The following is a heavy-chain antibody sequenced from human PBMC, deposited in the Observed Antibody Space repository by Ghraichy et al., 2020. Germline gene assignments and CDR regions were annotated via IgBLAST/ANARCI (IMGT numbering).Heavy chain of an antibody. CDR1: GFTFSVYS. CDR3: ARGGSYWGGFDY. CDR2: ISSSGGGI. V-gene: IGHV3-48*01. Sequence: GGSLRLSCAASGFTFSVYSINWVRQAPGKGLEWVSFISSSGGGIFYADSVKGRITISRDNAKNSVDLQMNSMRAEDTAVYYCARGGSYWGGFDYWGQGTLVTV. D-gene: IGHD1-26*01. J-gene: IGHJ4*02.